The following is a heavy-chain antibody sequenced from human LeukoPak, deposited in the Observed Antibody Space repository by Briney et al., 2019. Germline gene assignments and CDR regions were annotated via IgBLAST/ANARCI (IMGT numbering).Heavy chain of an antibody. V-gene: IGHV4-59*01. J-gene: IGHJ4*02. D-gene: IGHD4-23*01. CDR1: GGSISSYY. CDR3: ARTHDYGGNTDFDY. Sequence: SETLSLTCTVSGGSISSYYWSWIRQPPGKGLEWIGYIYYSGSTYYNPSLKSRVTISLDTSKNQFSLKLSSVTAADTAVYFCARTHDYGGNTDFDYWGQGILVTVSS. CDR2: IYYSGST.